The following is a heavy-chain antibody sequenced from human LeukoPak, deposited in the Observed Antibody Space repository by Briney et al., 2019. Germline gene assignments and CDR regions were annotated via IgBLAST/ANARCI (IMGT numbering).Heavy chain of an antibody. CDR3: AKDLRTIVAVAGTLDY. J-gene: IGHJ4*02. CDR2: VSYDGSNK. CDR1: GFTFSSYA. Sequence: GGSLRLSCAVSGFTFSSYAMHWVRQAPGKGLEWVAVVSYDGSNKYYADSVKGRFTISRDNSKNTLYLQMNSLRAEDTAVYYCAKDLRTIVAVAGTLDYWGQGTLVTVSS. V-gene: IGHV3-30*18. D-gene: IGHD6-19*01.